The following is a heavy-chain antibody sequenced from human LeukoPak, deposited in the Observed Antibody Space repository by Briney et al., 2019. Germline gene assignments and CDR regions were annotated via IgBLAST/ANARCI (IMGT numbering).Heavy chain of an antibody. CDR1: GFTFSSYS. V-gene: IGHV3-48*01. Sequence: GGSLRLSCAASGFTFSSYSMNWVRQAPGKGLEWVSYISSSSSTIYYADSVKGRFTISRDNAKNSLYLQMNSLRAEDTAVYYCARDLLWVGEYSHGYYRWFDPWGQGTLVTVSS. D-gene: IGHD5-18*01. CDR3: ARDLLWVGEYSHGYYRWFDP. J-gene: IGHJ5*02. CDR2: ISSSSSTI.